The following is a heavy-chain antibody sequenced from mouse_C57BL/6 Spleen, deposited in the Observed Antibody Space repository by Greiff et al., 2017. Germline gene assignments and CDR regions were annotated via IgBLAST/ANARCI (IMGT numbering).Heavy chain of an antibody. CDR1: GFTFSDYG. D-gene: IGHD1-1*01. Sequence: EVMLVESGGGLVKPGGSLKLSCAASGFTFSDYGMHWVRQAPEKGLEWVAYISSGSSTIYYADTVKGRFTISRDNAKNTLFLQMTSLRSEDTAMYYCASFSTTVFDVWGTGTTVTVSS. CDR2: ISSGSSTI. V-gene: IGHV5-17*01. CDR3: ASFSTTVFDV. J-gene: IGHJ1*03.